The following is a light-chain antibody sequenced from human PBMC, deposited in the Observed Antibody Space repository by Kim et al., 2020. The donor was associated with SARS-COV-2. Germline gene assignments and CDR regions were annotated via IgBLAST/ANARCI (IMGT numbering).Light chain of an antibody. J-gene: IGKJ2*01. CDR3: QQYYSSRYT. CDR2: GTS. V-gene: IGKV3-20*01. Sequence: SPGERPPLSCGASQSESSSHLAWYQQRPGHAPSLLIYGTSSRATGIPDGFSRSGSGTDFTLTNSSLEPEDCTVYYCQQYYSSRYTFAQGTKLEI. CDR1: QSESSSH.